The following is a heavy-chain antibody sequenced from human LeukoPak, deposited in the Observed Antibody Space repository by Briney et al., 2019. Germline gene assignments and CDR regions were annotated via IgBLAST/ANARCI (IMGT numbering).Heavy chain of an antibody. CDR3: ATGRDSTTRKLVLVTYRLYYYYYGMDV. D-gene: IGHD2-21*02. CDR2: LNPNSGNT. Sequence: GASVKVSCKASGYTFTSYDINWVRQATGQGLEWMGWLNPNSGNTGYEHKFQGRVTMTRNTSISTAYMELSSLRSEDTAVYYCATGRDSTTRKLVLVTYRLYYYYYGMDVWGQGTTVTVSS. CDR1: GYTFTSYD. J-gene: IGHJ6*02. V-gene: IGHV1-8*01.